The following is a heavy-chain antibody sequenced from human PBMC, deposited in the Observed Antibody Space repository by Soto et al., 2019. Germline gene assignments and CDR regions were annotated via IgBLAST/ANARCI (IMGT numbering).Heavy chain of an antibody. CDR2: INAGNGNT. Sequence: GASVKVSCKASGYTFTSYGISWVRQAPGQRLEWMGWINAGNGNTKYSQKFQGRVTITRDTSASTAYMELSSLRSEDTAVYYCARPPYGDYEDWFDPWGQGTLVTVSS. D-gene: IGHD4-17*01. CDR3: ARPPYGDYEDWFDP. V-gene: IGHV1-3*01. J-gene: IGHJ5*02. CDR1: GYTFTSYG.